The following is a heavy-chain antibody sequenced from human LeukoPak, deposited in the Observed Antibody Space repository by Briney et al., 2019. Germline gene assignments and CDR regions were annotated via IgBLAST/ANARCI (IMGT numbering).Heavy chain of an antibody. D-gene: IGHD5-18*01. Sequence: PGGSLRLSCVASGFTLSSYNMHWVRQAPGKGLEWVAVISYDGSNKYYADSVKGRSTISRDNSKNTLYLQVNSLRPEDTAVYYCGRDTVGYGGAFDIWGQGTMVTVSS. J-gene: IGHJ3*02. V-gene: IGHV3-30-3*01. CDR2: ISYDGSNK. CDR3: GRDTVGYGGAFDI. CDR1: GFTLSSYN.